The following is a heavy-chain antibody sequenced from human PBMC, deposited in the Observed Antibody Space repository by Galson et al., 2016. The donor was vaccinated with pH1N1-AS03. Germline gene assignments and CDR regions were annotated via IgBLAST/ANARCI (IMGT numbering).Heavy chain of an antibody. J-gene: IGHJ6*02. V-gene: IGHV3-53*01. Sequence: SLRLSCAASGFTVSNTYMTWVRQAPGKGLEWVSVIYAGDTTYYAESVKGRFTISRDNSTNTLHLQMNSLRPEDTAVYYCAKAVAGSLNLYYYYGADVWGQGTTVTVSS. CDR2: IYAGDTT. D-gene: IGHD6-19*01. CDR3: AKAVAGSLNLYYYYGADV. CDR1: GFTVSNTY.